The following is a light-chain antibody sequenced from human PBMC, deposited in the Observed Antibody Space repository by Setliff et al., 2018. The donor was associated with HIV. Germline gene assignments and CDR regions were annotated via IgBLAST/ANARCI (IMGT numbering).Light chain of an antibody. CDR2: DVG. Sequence: QSALTQPASVSGSLGQSITISCTGTSSDVGGYNYVSWYQQHPGKAPKLMIYDVGNRPSGVSNRFSGSKSGNTASLTISGLQAEDEADYYCNSYTSSSTLVVFGGGTKVTVL. V-gene: IGLV2-14*03. J-gene: IGLJ2*01. CDR3: NSYTSSSTLVV. CDR1: SSDVGGYNY.